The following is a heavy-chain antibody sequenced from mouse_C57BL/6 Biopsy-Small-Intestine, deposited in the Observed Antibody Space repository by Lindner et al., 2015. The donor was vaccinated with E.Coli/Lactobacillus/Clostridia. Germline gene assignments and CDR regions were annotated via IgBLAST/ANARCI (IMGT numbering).Heavy chain of an antibody. D-gene: IGHD1-1*01. V-gene: IGHV14-4*01. Sequence: VQLQESGAELVRPGASVKLSCTASGFNIKDDYMHWVKQRPEQGLERIGWIDPENGDTEYASKFQGKATITADTSSNTAYLQLSSLTSEDTAVYYCTTNGRDYFDYWGQGTTLTVSS. CDR3: TTNGRDYFDY. J-gene: IGHJ2*01. CDR2: IDPENGDT. CDR1: GFNIKDDY.